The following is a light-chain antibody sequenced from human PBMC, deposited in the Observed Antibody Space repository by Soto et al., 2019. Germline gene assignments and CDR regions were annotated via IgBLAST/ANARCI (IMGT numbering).Light chain of an antibody. V-gene: IGKV1-5*01. CDR3: QQRSNWPQIT. J-gene: IGKJ5*01. Sequence: DIQMTQSPSTLSASVGDRVTITCRASQSISSWLAWYQQKPGKAPKLLIYDASSLESGVPSRFSGSGSGTDFTLTISSLEPEDFAVYDCQQRSNWPQITFGQGTRLEI. CDR1: QSISSW. CDR2: DAS.